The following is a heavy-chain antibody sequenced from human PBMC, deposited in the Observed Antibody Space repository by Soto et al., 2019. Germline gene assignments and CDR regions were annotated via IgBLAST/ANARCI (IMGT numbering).Heavy chain of an antibody. J-gene: IGHJ4*02. CDR3: ARQVGGSYLYYFDY. CDR2: IYPGDSDT. CDR1: GNIFSTSW. V-gene: IGHV5-51*01. Sequence: GESLKISCKGSGNIFSTSWIGWVRQMPGKGLEWIGIIYPGDSDTRYSPSLQGQVTISADKSTSTAYLQWSSLKASDTAMYYCARQVGGSYLYYFDYWGQGTLVTVSS. D-gene: IGHD1-26*01.